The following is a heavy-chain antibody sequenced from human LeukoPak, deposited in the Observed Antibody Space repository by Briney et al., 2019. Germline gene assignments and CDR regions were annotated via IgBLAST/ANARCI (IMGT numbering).Heavy chain of an antibody. J-gene: IGHJ4*02. V-gene: IGHV4-59*12. CDR3: ARVRGYSWFDY. CDR2: IYYSGST. D-gene: IGHD5-18*01. Sequence: SSETLSLTCTVSGGSISSYYWSWIRQPPGKGLEWIGSIYYSGSTYYNPSLKSRVTISVDTSKNQFSLKLSSVTAADTAVYYCARVRGYSWFDYWGQGTLVTVSS. CDR1: GGSISSYY.